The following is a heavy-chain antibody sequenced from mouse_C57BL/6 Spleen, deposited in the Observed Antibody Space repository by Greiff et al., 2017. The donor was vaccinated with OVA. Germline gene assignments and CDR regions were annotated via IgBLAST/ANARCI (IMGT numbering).Heavy chain of an antibody. CDR3: ARDRGTLLMDY. V-gene: IGHV5-4*01. Sequence: EVMLVESGGGLVKPGGSLKLSCAASGFTFSSYAMSWVRQTPEKRLEWVATISDGGSYTYYPDNVKGRFTISRDNAKNNLYLQMSHLKSEDTAMYYCARDRGTLLMDYWGQGTSGTVSS. J-gene: IGHJ4*01. CDR2: ISDGGSYT. D-gene: IGHD2-14*01. CDR1: GFTFSSYA.